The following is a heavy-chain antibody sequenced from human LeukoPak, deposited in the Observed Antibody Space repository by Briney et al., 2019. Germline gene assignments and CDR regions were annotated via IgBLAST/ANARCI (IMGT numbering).Heavy chain of an antibody. CDR2: INHSGST. V-gene: IGHV4-34*01. CDR1: GGSFSGYC. CDR3: ARSFKQLLPFDY. J-gene: IGHJ4*02. Sequence: SETLSLTCAVYGGSFSGYCWSWIRQPPGKGLEWIGEINHSGSTNYNPSLKSRVTISVDTSKNQFSLKLSSVTAADTAVYYCARSFKQLLPFDYWGQGTLVTVSS. D-gene: IGHD6-6*01.